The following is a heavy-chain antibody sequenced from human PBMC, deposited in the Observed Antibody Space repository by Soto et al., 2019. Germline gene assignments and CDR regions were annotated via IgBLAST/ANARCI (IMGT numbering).Heavy chain of an antibody. Sequence: QVQLQESGPGLVKPLQNLSLTCSVSGDSIRGGYYWTWIRQHPGKGLEWLGYIHDSGNTYYNASLKSRLHISVDPSNNQLSLKLASVTAADTAVYYCARGSTSARIDNWGQGTLVTVSS. D-gene: IGHD6-6*01. V-gene: IGHV4-31*02. CDR1: GDSIRGGYY. CDR3: ARGSTSARIDN. J-gene: IGHJ4*02. CDR2: IHDSGNT.